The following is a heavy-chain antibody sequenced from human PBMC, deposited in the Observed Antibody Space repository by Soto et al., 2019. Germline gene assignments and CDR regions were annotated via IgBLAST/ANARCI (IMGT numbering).Heavy chain of an antibody. J-gene: IGHJ4*02. D-gene: IGHD3-22*01. CDR1: GYTFTSYG. V-gene: IGHV1-18*01. CDR2: ISAYNGNT. CDR3: ARDLPPGVVDH. Sequence: QVQVVQSGAEVKKPGASAKVSCKASGYTFTSYGLNWVRQAPGQVLEWMGWISAYNGNTKYAQNLQVRVTMTTDTSISTAHMEQRSLRSHATAVYFCARDLPPGVVDHWGQGTLVSVAS.